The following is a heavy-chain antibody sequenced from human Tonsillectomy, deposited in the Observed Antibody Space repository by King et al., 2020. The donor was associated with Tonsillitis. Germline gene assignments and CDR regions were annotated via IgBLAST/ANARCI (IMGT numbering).Heavy chain of an antibody. Sequence: VQLVESGGGLVKPGGSLRLSCAASGFTFSAYSMNWVRQAPGKGLEWVSSSSPTSGYIYYADSLKGRLTRSRDNSKNSLFLQMISLRAEDTAVYYCARVCDGSYHWGVAFDIWGQGTMVTVSS. J-gene: IGHJ3*02. V-gene: IGHV3-21*01. CDR2: SSPTSGYI. CDR1: GFTFSAYS. D-gene: IGHD2-15*01. CDR3: ARVCDGSYHWGVAFDI.